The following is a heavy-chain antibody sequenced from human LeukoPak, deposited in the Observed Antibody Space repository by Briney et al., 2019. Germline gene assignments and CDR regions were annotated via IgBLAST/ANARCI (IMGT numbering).Heavy chain of an antibody. CDR2: ISSSSSYI. D-gene: IGHD6-13*01. J-gene: IGHJ6*02. V-gene: IGHV3-21*04. CDR1: GFTFSSYG. CDR3: AKDMYSSSSLGMDV. Sequence: GGSLRLSCAASGFTFSSYGMNWVRQAPGKGLEWVSSISSSSSYIYYADSVKGRFTISRDNAKNSLYLQMNSLRAEDTALYYCAKDMYSSSSLGMDVWGQGTTVTVSS.